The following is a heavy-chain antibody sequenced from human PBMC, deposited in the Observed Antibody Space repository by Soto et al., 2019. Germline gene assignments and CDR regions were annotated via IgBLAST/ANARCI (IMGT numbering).Heavy chain of an antibody. D-gene: IGHD3-3*01. V-gene: IGHV3-30*18. CDR2: ISYDGSNK. Sequence: GGSLRLSCAASGFTFSSYGMHWVRQAPGKGLEWVAVISYDGSNKYYADSVKGRFTISRDNSKNTLYLQMNSLRAEDTAVYYCAKAIFGVVNYGMDVWGQGTKVTVSS. CDR3: AKAIFGVVNYGMDV. J-gene: IGHJ6*02. CDR1: GFTFSSYG.